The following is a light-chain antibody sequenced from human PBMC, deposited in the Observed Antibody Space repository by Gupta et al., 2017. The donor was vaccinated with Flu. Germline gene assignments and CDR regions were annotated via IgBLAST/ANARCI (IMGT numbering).Light chain of an antibody. CDR1: SNDVGGYNF. J-gene: IGLJ3*02. Sequence: SALTQPASVSGSPGQSITISCTGTSNDVGGYNFVSWYQQHPGKAPSLLIYEVSNRPAGVSNRFSGSKSGNTASLTISGLEAEDEGNYYCCSYTTSYTLVFGGGTKVTVL. V-gene: IGLV2-14*01. CDR2: EVS. CDR3: CSYTTSYTLV.